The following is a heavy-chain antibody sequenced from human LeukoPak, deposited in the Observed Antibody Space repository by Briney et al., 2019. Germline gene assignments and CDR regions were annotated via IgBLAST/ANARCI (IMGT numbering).Heavy chain of an antibody. CDR1: GFTFSRYS. V-gene: IGHV3-21*01. Sequence: GGSLRLSCAASGFTFSRYSMNWVRQAPAKGLDSVSSINSGISYIYYADSVKGRFTISRDNAKNSLYLQMNSVRAEDTAVYYCARAGPSSTSCCYWFDPWGQGTLVTVSS. CDR3: ARAGPSSTSCCYWFDP. CDR2: INSGISYI. D-gene: IGHD2-2*01. J-gene: IGHJ5*02.